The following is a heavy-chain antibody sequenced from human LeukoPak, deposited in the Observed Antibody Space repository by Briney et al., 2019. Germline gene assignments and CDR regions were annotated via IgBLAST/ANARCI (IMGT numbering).Heavy chain of an antibody. Sequence: SETLSLTCAVYGGSFSGYYWSWIRQPPVKGLEWIGEINHSGSTNYNPSLKSRVTISVDTSKNQFSLKLSSVTAADTAVYYCARTLIHYYDSSGYYPHFDYWGQGTLVTVSS. J-gene: IGHJ4*02. D-gene: IGHD3-22*01. CDR2: INHSGST. CDR1: GGSFSGYY. CDR3: ARTLIHYYDSSGYYPHFDY. V-gene: IGHV4-34*01.